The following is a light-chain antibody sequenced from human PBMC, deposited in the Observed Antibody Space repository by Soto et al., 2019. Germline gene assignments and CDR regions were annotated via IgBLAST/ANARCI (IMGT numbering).Light chain of an antibody. J-gene: IGKJ4*01. CDR2: AAS. CDR3: LKHNSYPLT. CDR1: QGISSW. V-gene: IGKV1-12*01. Sequence: DLQMTQSPSSVSASLGDSVTITCRASQGISSWLAWYQQKTGKAPKLLIYAASSLQSGVPSRFSGSGSGTDLNLTISRLQPEDFATYYCLKHNSYPLTFGGGTKVDIK.